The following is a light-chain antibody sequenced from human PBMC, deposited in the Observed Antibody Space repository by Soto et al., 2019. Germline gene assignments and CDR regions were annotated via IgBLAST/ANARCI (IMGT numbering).Light chain of an antibody. Sequence: ESVLTQSPATLSLSPGERATLSCRASQSVKTFLVWYQQRPGQAPRLLIHDASPRAAGISARFSGSGFGTDFTLTISSLEPEDAAVYYCQQRSNWPPITFGQGTRLEI. J-gene: IGKJ5*01. V-gene: IGKV3-11*01. CDR1: QSVKTF. CDR3: QQRSNWPPIT. CDR2: DAS.